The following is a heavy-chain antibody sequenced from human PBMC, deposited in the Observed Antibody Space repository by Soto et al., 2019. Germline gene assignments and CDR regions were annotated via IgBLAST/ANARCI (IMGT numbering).Heavy chain of an antibody. J-gene: IGHJ5*02. D-gene: IGHD6-13*01. CDR2: ISASGVST. Sequence: PGGSLRLSCAASGFTFSNFAMTWVRQAPGKGLEWVSAISASGVSTYYADSVKGRFTISRDNSKNTLFLQMNSLRAEDTAVYYCANSASSSWYWFDPWGQGTLVPVSS. CDR3: ANSASSSWYWFDP. CDR1: GFTFSNFA. V-gene: IGHV3-23*01.